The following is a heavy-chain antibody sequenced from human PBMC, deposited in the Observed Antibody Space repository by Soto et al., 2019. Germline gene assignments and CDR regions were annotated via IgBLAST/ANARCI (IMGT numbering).Heavy chain of an antibody. Sequence: SETLSLTCTVSGGSISSGGYYWSWIRQHPGKGLEWIGYIYYSGSTYYNPSLKSRVTISVDTSKNQFSLKLSSVTAADTAVYYCARVKSSSLYYYYGMDVWGLGTTVTVSS. D-gene: IGHD6-13*01. V-gene: IGHV4-31*03. CDR3: ARVKSSSLYYYYGMDV. CDR1: GGSISSGGYY. CDR2: IYYSGST. J-gene: IGHJ6*02.